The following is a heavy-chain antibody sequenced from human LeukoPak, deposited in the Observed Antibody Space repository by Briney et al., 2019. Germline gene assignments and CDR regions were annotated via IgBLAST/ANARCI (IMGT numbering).Heavy chain of an antibody. CDR3: AKPARTNAFDI. J-gene: IGHJ3*02. D-gene: IGHD1-14*01. V-gene: IGHV3-21*04. Sequence: GGSLRLSCAASGFTFSSYSINWVRQAPGRGLEWVSSISSSSSYIYYADSVKGRFTISRDNAKNSLYLQMDSLRAEDTAVYYCAKPARTNAFDIWGQGTMVTVSS. CDR1: GFTFSSYS. CDR2: ISSSSSYI.